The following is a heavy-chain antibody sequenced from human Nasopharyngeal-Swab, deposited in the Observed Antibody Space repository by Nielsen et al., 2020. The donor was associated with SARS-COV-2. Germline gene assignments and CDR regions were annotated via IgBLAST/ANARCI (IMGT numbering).Heavy chain of an antibody. CDR3: ARDTPEDTTLVTAYYYYMDV. CDR2: TIPILGLA. J-gene: IGHJ6*03. V-gene: IGHV1-69*04. CDR1: GGTFSNYA. Sequence: AVKVSCKASGGTFSNYAISWVRQAPGQGLEWMGRTIPILGLANYAQKFLGRVTITADKSTNTAYMELSSLRSEDTAVYYCARDTPEDTTLVTAYYYYMDVWGKGTTVTVSS. D-gene: IGHD5-18*01.